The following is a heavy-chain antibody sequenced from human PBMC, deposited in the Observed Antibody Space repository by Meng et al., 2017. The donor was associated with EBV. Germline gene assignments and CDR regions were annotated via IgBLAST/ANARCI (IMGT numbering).Heavy chain of an antibody. Sequence: GLLVGSGGGLVQPGGSLNLSWAASGFTFSGSAMHWVRQASGKGLEWVGRIRSKANSYATAYAASVKGRFTISRDDSKNTAYLQMNSLKTEDTAVYYCTRLDGSYIYYWGQGTLVTVSS. CDR3: TRLDGSYIYY. CDR1: GFTFSGSA. V-gene: IGHV3-73*02. D-gene: IGHD1-26*01. CDR2: IRSKANSYAT. J-gene: IGHJ4*02.